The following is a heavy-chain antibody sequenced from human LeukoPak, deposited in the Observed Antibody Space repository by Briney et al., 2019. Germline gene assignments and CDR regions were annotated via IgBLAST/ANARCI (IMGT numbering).Heavy chain of an antibody. CDR2: IYYSGST. D-gene: IGHD3-22*01. CDR3: ACDSSGYRFDY. CDR1: GGSISSSSYY. V-gene: IGHV4-39*01. Sequence: SETLSLTCTVSGGSISSSSYYWGWIRQPPGKGLEWIGSIYYSGSTYYNPSLKSRVTISVDTSKNQFSLKLSSVTAADTAVSYCACDSSGYRFDYWGQGTLVTVSS. J-gene: IGHJ4*02.